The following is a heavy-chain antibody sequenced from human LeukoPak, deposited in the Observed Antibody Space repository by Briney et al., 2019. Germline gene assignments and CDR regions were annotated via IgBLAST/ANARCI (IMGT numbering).Heavy chain of an antibody. CDR2: INHSGST. D-gene: IGHD2-15*01. CDR1: GGSFSGYY. Sequence: PSETLSLTYAVYGGSFSGYYWSWIRQPPGKGLEWIGEINHSGSTNYNPSLKSRVTISVDTSKNQFSLKLSSVTAADTAVYYCARGRGWTGYYFDYWGQGTLGTVSS. J-gene: IGHJ4*02. CDR3: ARGRGWTGYYFDY. V-gene: IGHV4-34*01.